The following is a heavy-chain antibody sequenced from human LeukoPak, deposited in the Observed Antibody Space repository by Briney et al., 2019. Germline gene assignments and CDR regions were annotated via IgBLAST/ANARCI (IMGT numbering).Heavy chain of an antibody. J-gene: IGHJ1*01. CDR3: AKSWGRNHGYFQH. CDR2: ISGSGGST. Sequence: GGSLRLSCAASGFTVSSNYMSWVRQAPGKGLEWVSAISGSGGSTYYADSVKGRFTISRDNSKNTLYLQMNSLRAEDTAVYYCAKSWGRNHGYFQHWGQGTLVTVSS. V-gene: IGHV3-23*01. D-gene: IGHD1-14*01. CDR1: GFTVSSNY.